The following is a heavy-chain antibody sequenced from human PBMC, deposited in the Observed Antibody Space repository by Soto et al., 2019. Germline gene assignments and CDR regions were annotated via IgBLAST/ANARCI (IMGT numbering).Heavy chain of an antibody. CDR1: GFTFSSYS. Sequence: EVQLVESGGGLVKPGGSLRLSCAASGFTFSSYSMNWVRQAPGKGLEWVSAISGSGGSTYYADSVKGRFTISRDNSKNTLYLQMNSLRAEDTAVYYCAKGRYYDILTGYYSPDYWGQGTLVTVSS. CDR3: AKGRYYDILTGYYSPDY. J-gene: IGHJ4*02. V-gene: IGHV3-23*04. D-gene: IGHD3-9*01. CDR2: ISGSGGST.